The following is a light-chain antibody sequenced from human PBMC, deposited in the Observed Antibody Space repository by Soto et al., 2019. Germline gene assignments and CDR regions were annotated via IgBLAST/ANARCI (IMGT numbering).Light chain of an antibody. Sequence: EIVLTQSPGTLSLSPGEGATLSCRASQSVSSNYLAWYQQKPGQAPRLLIYGASSRATGIPDRFSGSGSGTDFTLTISRLEPEDFAVYYCQDFAYPEWTFGQGTKVDIK. CDR1: QSVSSNY. CDR3: QDFAYPEWT. J-gene: IGKJ1*01. CDR2: GAS. V-gene: IGKV3-20*01.